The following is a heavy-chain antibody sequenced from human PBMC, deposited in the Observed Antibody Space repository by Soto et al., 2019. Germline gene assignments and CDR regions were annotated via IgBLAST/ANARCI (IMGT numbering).Heavy chain of an antibody. CDR3: ARERYSGYDLSDYYGVDV. V-gene: IGHV3-7*03. D-gene: IGHD5-12*01. Sequence: GGSLRLSCAASGFTFRSFSMSWVRQAPEKGLEWVANIKHDGSEKNYVASVKGRFTISRDNAKNSLYLQMNSLRADDTAVYYCARERYSGYDLSDYYGVDVWGQGTTVTVSS. CDR1: GFTFRSFS. J-gene: IGHJ6*02. CDR2: IKHDGSEK.